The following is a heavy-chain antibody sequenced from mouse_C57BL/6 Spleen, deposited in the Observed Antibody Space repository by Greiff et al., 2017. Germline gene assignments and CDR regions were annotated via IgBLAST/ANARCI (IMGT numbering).Heavy chain of an antibody. Sequence: EVKLMESGGGLVKPGGSLKLSCAASGFTFSSYTMSWVRQTPEKRLEWVATISGGGGNTYYPDSVKGRFTISRDNVKNTLYLQMSSLRSEDTALYYCARDLYYFDYWGQGTTLTVSS. CDR2: ISGGGGNT. V-gene: IGHV5-9*01. J-gene: IGHJ2*01. CDR3: ARDLYYFDY. CDR1: GFTFSSYT.